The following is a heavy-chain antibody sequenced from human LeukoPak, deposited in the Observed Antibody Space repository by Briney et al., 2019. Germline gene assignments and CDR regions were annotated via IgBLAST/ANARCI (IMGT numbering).Heavy chain of an antibody. CDR3: ARRRFGELYSWFDP. V-gene: IGHV1-18*01. CDR2: ISAYNGNT. CDR1: GYTFTSYG. D-gene: IGHD3-10*01. Sequence: ASVKLSRKASGYTFTSYGISWVRQAPGQGLEWMGWISAYNGNTNYAQKLQGRVTMTTDTSTSTAYMELRSLRSDDTAVYYCARRRFGELYSWFDPWGQGTLVTVSS. J-gene: IGHJ5*02.